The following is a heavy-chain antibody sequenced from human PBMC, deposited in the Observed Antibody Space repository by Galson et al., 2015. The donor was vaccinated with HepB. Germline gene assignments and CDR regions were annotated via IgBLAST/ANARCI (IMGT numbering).Heavy chain of an antibody. J-gene: IGHJ4*02. CDR2: INPNSGGT. Sequence: SVKVSCKASGYTFTSYYMHWVRQAPGQGLEWMGRINPNSGGTNYAQKFQGRVTMTRDTSISTAYMELSRLRSDGTAVYYCARAARYYDILTGYSEQGFFDYWGQGTLVTVSS. V-gene: IGHV1-2*06. CDR3: ARAARYYDILTGYSEQGFFDY. D-gene: IGHD3-9*01. CDR1: GYTFTSYY.